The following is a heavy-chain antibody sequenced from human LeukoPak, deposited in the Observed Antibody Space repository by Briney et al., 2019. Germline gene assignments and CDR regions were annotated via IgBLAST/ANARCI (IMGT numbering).Heavy chain of an antibody. CDR1: GFTVSSNY. D-gene: IGHD2-8*01. Sequence: GGSLRLSCAASGFTVSSNYMSWVRQAPGKGLEWVSVIYSGGSTYYADSVKGRFTISRDNSKNTLFLQMSSLRVEDTAVYYCVKDKWIDYWGQGVLVTVSS. CDR2: IYSGGST. J-gene: IGHJ4*02. CDR3: VKDKWIDY. V-gene: IGHV3-53*05.